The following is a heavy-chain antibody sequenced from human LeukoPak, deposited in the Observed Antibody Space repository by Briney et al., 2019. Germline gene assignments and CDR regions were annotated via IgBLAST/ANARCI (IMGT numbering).Heavy chain of an antibody. D-gene: IGHD6-19*01. CDR3: ARDSLDSSGWYNDAFDI. Sequence: SETLSLTCTVSGGSISSYYWRWIRQPPGKGLEWIGYIYYSGSTNYNPSLKSRVTISVDTSKNQFSLKLSSVTAADTAVYYCARDSLDSSGWYNDAFDIWGQGTMVTVSS. J-gene: IGHJ3*02. V-gene: IGHV4-59*01. CDR2: IYYSGST. CDR1: GGSISSYY.